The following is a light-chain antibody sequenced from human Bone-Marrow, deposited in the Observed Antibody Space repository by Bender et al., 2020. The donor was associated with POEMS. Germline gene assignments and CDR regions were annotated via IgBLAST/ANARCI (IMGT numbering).Light chain of an antibody. CDR2: QDS. CDR3: QVWDTDNAEEV. J-gene: IGLJ2*01. Sequence: SYELTQPPSASASPGQTASIACSGDTLTDKYACWYQQKAGQSPVLLIYQDSKRPSGVPERFSGSNSGDTATLTISGTQAMDEADYYCQVWDTDNAEEVFGGGTKLTVL. CDR1: TLTDKY. V-gene: IGLV3-1*01.